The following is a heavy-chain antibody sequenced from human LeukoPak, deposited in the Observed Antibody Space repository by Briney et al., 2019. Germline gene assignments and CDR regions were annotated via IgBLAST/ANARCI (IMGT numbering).Heavy chain of an antibody. J-gene: IGHJ4*02. CDR3: ARDKGRIVGATDY. CDR1: GFTFSSYS. V-gene: IGHV3-48*01. D-gene: IGHD1-26*01. CDR2: ISSSSSNI. Sequence: GGSLRLSCAASGFTFSSYSMNWVRQAPGKGLEWVSYISSSSSNIYYADSVKGRFTISRDNAKNSLYLQMHSLRAEDTAVYYCARDKGRIVGATDYWGQGTLVIVSS.